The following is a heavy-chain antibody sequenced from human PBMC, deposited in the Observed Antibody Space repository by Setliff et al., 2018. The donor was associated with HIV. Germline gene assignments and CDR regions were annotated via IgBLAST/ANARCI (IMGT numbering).Heavy chain of an antibody. CDR3: ARRQQLWLLYAFDI. CDR1: GGSISSSSYY. V-gene: IGHV4-39*01. CDR2: IYYTGSA. D-gene: IGHD5-18*01. J-gene: IGHJ3*02. Sequence: PSETLSLTCTVSGGSISSSSYYWGCIRQPPGKGLEWIGSIYYTGSANNNPSLKSRVTMSVDTSKNQFSLKLSSVTAADTAVYYCARRQQLWLLYAFDIWGQGTMVTVSS.